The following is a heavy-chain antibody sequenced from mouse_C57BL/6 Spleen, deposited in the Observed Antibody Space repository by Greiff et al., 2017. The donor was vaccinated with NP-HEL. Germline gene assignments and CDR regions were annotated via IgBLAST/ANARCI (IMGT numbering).Heavy chain of an antibody. D-gene: IGHD1-1*01. J-gene: IGHJ1*03. CDR2: ISSGGDYI. V-gene: IGHV5-9-1*02. CDR3: TRDQGYYGSSHWYFDV. CDR1: GFTFSSYA. Sequence: EVKLMESGEGLVKPGGSLKLSCAASGFTFSSYAMSWVRQTPEKRLEWVAYISSGGDYIYYADTVKGRFTISRDNARNTLYLQMSSLKSEDTAMYYCTRDQGYYGSSHWYFDVWGTGTTVTVSS.